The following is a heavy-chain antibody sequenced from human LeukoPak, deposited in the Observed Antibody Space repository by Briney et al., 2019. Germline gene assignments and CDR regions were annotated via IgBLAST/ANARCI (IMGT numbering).Heavy chain of an antibody. D-gene: IGHD6-6*01. CDR3: AKGVSEHSSSSLDY. V-gene: IGHV3-23*01. Sequence: GGSLRLSCAASGFTFSSYAMSWVRQAPGKGLEWVSTFSGIGGSTYYADSVKGRFTISRDNFRNTLYLQMNSLRAEDTAVYYCAKGVSEHSSSSLDYWGQGTLVTVSS. CDR1: GFTFSSYA. J-gene: IGHJ4*02. CDR2: FSGIGGST.